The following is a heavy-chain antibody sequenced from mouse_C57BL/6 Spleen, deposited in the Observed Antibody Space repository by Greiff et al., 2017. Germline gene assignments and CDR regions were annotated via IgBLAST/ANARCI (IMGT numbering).Heavy chain of an antibody. CDR3: AKDDYTYYFDY. CDR2: INPSSGYT. D-gene: IGHD2-13*01. V-gene: IGHV1-4*01. Sequence: VQLQQSGAELARPGASVKMSCKASGYTFTSYTMHWVKQRPGQGLEWIGYINPSSGYTKYNQKFKDKATLTADTSSSTAYMQLSSLTSEDSAVYYCAKDDYTYYFDYWGQGTTLTVSS. J-gene: IGHJ2*01. CDR1: GYTFTSYT.